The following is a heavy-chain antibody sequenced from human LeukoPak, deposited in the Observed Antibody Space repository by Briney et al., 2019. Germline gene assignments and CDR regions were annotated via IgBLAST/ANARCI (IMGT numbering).Heavy chain of an antibody. V-gene: IGHV3-21*06. CDR3: ARAPPGIATLAGYMDV. CDR2: ISSSSSYI. CDR1: GFTFSSYC. Sequence: GGSLRLSCAASGFTFSSYCMNWVRQAPGKGLEWVSFISSSSSYIYYTDSVKGRFTISRDNAKNSLFLQMNSLRADDTAVYYCARAPPGIATLAGYMDVWGKGTTVTVSS. D-gene: IGHD6-13*01. J-gene: IGHJ6*03.